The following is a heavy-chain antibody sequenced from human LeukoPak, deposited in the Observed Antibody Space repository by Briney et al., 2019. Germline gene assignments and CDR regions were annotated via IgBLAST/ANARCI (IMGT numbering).Heavy chain of an antibody. CDR2: ISSSGSTI. D-gene: IGHD6-25*01. V-gene: IGHV3-48*03. Sequence: GGSLRLSCTTSGFTFGDFAMSWFRQAPGKGLEWVSYISSSGSTIYYADSVKGRFTISRDNAKNSLYLQMNSLRAEDTAVYYCASSKYSSGQDYWGQGTLVTVSS. CDR3: ASSKYSSGQDY. CDR1: GFTFGDFA. J-gene: IGHJ4*02.